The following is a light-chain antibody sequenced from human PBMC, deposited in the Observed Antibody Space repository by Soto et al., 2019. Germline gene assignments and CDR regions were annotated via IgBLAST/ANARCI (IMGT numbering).Light chain of an antibody. V-gene: IGLV2-23*02. CDR2: EVN. J-gene: IGLJ3*02. CDR3: CPSVGSPNWV. CDR1: SSDVGSYDR. Sequence: QSALTQPASVSGSPGQSIAISCTGTSSDVGSYDRVSWYQHHPGKAPTLMIYEVNKRPSGISDRFSGSKSGNTASLTISGLQAEDEADYYCCPSVGSPNWVFGGGTKVTVL.